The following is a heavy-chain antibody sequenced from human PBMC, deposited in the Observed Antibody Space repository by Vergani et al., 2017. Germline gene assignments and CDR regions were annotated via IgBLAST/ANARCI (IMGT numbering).Heavy chain of an antibody. CDR3: TTGGSTSWGLYYFDY. V-gene: IGHV3-15*01. CDR2: IKSKTDGGTT. CDR1: GFTFSNAW. J-gene: IGHJ4*02. D-gene: IGHD2-2*01. Sequence: VQLVESGGGLVKPGGSLRLSCAASGFTFSNAWMSWVRQAPGKGLEWVGRIKSKTDGGTTDYAAPVKGRFTISRDDSKNTLYLQMNSLKTEDTAVYYCTTGGSTSWGLYYFDYWGQGTLVTVSS.